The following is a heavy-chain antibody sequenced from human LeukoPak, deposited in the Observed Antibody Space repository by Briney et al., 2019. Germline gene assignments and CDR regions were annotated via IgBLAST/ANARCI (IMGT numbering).Heavy chain of an antibody. CDR2: ISSSGSTI. CDR3: ARTREGSADIDY. J-gene: IGHJ4*02. CDR1: GFTFSSYE. V-gene: IGHV3-48*03. D-gene: IGHD2-15*01. Sequence: GGSLRLSCAASGFTFSSYEMNWVRQAPGKGLEWVSYISSSGSTIYYADSVKGRFTISRDNAKNSLYLQMNSLRAEDTAVYYCARTREGSADIDYWGQGTLVTVSS.